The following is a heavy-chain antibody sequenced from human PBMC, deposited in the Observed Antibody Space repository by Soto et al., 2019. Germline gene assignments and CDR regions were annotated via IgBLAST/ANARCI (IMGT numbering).Heavy chain of an antibody. V-gene: IGHV3-33*01. CDR1: GFSFSGYG. CDR3: AREGYCSGGGCSGGMDV. D-gene: IGHD2-15*01. Sequence: WGSLRLSCAASGFSFSGYGIHWFRQSPCKWLEWVAFIWFDGSDALYSDSVKGRFSITRDNSKNTLFLQLNSLRGDDTAVYYCAREGYCSGGGCSGGMDVWGQGTTVTVSS. J-gene: IGHJ6*02. CDR2: IWFDGSDA.